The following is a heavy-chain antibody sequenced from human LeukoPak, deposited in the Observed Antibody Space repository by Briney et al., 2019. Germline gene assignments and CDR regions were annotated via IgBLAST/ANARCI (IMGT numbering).Heavy chain of an antibody. CDR1: GFTFDDYA. J-gene: IGHJ2*01. V-gene: IGHV3-9*01. Sequence: GRSLRLSCAASGFTFDDYAMHWVRQAPGKGLEWVSGISWNSGSIAYADSVKGRFTISRDNAKNSLYLQMNSLRAEDTALYYCAKSPPLVWYFDLWGRGTLVTVSS. CDR2: ISWNSGSI. CDR3: AKSPPLVWYFDL.